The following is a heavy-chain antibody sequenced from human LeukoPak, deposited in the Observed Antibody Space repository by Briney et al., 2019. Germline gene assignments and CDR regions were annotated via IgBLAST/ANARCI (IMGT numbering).Heavy chain of an antibody. CDR2: INHSGST. V-gene: IGHV4-34*01. J-gene: IGHJ4*02. D-gene: IGHD5-18*01. Sequence: PSETLSLTCAVYGGSFSGYYWSWIRQPPGKGLEWIGEINHSGSTNYNPSLKSRVTISVDTSKNQFSLKLSSVTAADTAVYYCARGRIQLWYQIFDYWGQGTLVTVSS. CDR3: ARGRIQLWYQIFDY. CDR1: GGSFSGYY.